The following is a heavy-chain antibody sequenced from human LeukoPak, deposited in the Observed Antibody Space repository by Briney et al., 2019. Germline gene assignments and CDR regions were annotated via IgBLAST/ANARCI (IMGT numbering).Heavy chain of an antibody. CDR1: GGSISSGGYY. V-gene: IGHV4-30-2*01. D-gene: IGHD3-3*01. Sequence: SETLSLTCTVSGGSISSGGYYWSWIRQPPGKGLEWIGYIYHSGSTYYNPSLKSRVTISVDRSKNQFSLKLSSVTAADTAVYYCAEYDFWSGSWGQGTLVTVSS. J-gene: IGHJ5*02. CDR2: IYHSGST. CDR3: AEYDFWSGS.